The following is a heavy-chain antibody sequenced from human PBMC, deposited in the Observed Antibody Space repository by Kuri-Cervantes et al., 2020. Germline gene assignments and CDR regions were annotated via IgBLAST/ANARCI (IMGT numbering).Heavy chain of an antibody. CDR1: GFTFSSYG. CDR2: ISYDGSNK. J-gene: IGHJ4*02. V-gene: IGHV3-30*12. Sequence: GGSLRLSCAASGFTFSSYGMHWVRQAPGKGLEWVAVISYDGSNKYYADSVKGRFTISRDNSKNTLYLQMNSLRAEDTAVYYCARDRGIIVGATSGYFDYWGQGTLVTVSS. D-gene: IGHD1-26*01. CDR3: ARDRGIIVGATSGYFDY.